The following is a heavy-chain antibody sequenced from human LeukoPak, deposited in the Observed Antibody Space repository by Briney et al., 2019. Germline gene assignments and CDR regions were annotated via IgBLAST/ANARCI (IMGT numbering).Heavy chain of an antibody. CDR1: GYTFIDYY. D-gene: IGHD2-2*01. J-gene: IGHJ3*02. CDR2: INPKTGDT. V-gene: IGHV1-2*02. Sequence: ASVKVSCKASGYTFIDYYIHWVRQAPGQGLECMGWINPKTGDTNYVEKFQGRVTMTRETSISTAYMELSRLRSDDTAVYYCARAGTYCSSTSCYGAFDIWGQGTMVTVSS. CDR3: ARAGTYCSSTSCYGAFDI.